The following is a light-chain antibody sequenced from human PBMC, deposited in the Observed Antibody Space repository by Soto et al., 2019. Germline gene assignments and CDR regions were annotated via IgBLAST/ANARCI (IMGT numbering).Light chain of an antibody. V-gene: IGKV1-5*01. CDR2: DAS. CDR1: QNINTW. J-gene: IGKJ2*01. CDR3: QQSNG. Sequence: DIRMTQSPSILSASVGDRVTITCRATQNINTWLAWYQQKPGKAPKMLIYDASRLQNGVRSRFSGSGSGTQFTLTISSLQPDDFATYYCQQSNGFGPGTKLDVK.